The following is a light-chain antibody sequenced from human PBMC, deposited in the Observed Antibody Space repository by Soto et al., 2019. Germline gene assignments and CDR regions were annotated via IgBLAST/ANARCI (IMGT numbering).Light chain of an antibody. CDR2: EVT. V-gene: IGLV2-18*02. CDR3: SSYTSSSIPYV. J-gene: IGLJ1*01. Sequence: QSVLTQPPSVSGSPGQSVTISCTGTSSDVGSYNRVSWYQQPPGTAPKLVIYEVTNRPSGVPDRFSGSKSGNTASLTISGLQAEYEADYYCSSYTSSSIPYVFGTGTKVTVL. CDR1: SSDVGSYNR.